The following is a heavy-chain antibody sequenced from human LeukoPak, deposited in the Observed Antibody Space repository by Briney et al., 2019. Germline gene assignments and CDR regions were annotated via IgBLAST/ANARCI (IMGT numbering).Heavy chain of an antibody. J-gene: IGHJ4*02. CDR3: ARELLGVTATRAYFDY. CDR2: ISISNITI. CDR1: GFSFSSYS. D-gene: IGHD2-21*02. Sequence: GGSLRLSCAASGFSFSSYSMDWVRQAPGKGLEWISYISISNITIYYADSVKGRFTISRDDAKNSLYLQMNSLRAEDTAVYYCARELLGVTATRAYFDYWGQGTLVTVSS. V-gene: IGHV3-48*04.